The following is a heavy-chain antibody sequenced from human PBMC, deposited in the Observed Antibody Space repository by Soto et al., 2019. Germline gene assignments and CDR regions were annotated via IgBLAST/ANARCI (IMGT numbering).Heavy chain of an antibody. V-gene: IGHV1-3*01. Sequence: GASVKVSCKASGYTFTSYAMHWVRQAPGQRLEWMGWINAGNGNTKYSQKFQGRVTITRDTSASTAYMELSSLRSEDTAVYYCARGYCSGGSCYSFDYWGQGTLVTVSS. J-gene: IGHJ4*02. D-gene: IGHD2-15*01. CDR2: INAGNGNT. CDR1: GYTFTSYA. CDR3: ARGYCSGGSCYSFDY.